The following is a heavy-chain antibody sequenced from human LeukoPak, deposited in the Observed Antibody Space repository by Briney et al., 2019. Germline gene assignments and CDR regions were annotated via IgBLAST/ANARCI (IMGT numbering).Heavy chain of an antibody. Sequence: GGSLRLSCAASGFTFSTYAMTWVRQAPGMGLEWVSTIGGGPVYYAASVTGRFIISRDKAKNSLYLQMNRLRAEDTALYYCAKEKGVWFGSPWAFDIWGQGTMVTVSS. CDR1: GFTFSTYA. J-gene: IGHJ3*02. D-gene: IGHD3-10*01. V-gene: IGHV3-23*01. CDR2: IGGGPV. CDR3: AKEKGVWFGSPWAFDI.